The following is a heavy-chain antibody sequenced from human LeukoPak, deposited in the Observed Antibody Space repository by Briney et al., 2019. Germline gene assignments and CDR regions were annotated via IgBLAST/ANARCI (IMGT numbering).Heavy chain of an antibody. Sequence: ASVKVSCKATSRISWVRQAPGQGLEWMGWIASYGGDTYYAQKFQGRVTVTTDTSTSTVCMELRSLRSDDTAVYYCARDLWNFYDDSGYYRDFDSWGQGTLVTVSS. D-gene: IGHD3-22*01. CDR2: IASYGGDT. CDR3: ARDLWNFYDDSGYYRDFDS. V-gene: IGHV1-18*01. CDR1: TSR. J-gene: IGHJ5*01.